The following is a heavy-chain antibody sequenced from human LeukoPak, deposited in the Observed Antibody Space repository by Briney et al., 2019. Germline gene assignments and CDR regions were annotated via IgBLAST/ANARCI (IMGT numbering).Heavy chain of an antibody. CDR3: ARCLAHTAYYYYYYMDV. CDR2: IKQDGSEK. D-gene: IGHD3-16*01. J-gene: IGHJ6*03. V-gene: IGHV3-7*01. CDR1: GFTFSSYW. Sequence: GGSLRLSCAASGFTFSSYWMSWVRQAPGKGLEWVANIKQDGSEKYYVDSVKGRFTISRDNAKNSLYLQMNSLRVEDTAVYYCARCLAHTAYYYYYYMDVWGKGTTVTVSS.